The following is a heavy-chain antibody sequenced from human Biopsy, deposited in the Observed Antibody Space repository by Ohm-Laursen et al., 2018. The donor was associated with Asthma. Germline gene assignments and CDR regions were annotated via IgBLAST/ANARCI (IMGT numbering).Heavy chain of an antibody. CDR1: GYPFIGYH. CDR2: INPNSGAT. Sequence: SVKVSCKASGYPFIGYHIHSMRQAPGQGLEWMVRINPNSGATNYAQKVQGRVTMTRDTSISTAYMEVSRLRSDDTAVYYCARGQKSAGDRWFDPWGQGTLVTVSS. V-gene: IGHV1-2*06. J-gene: IGHJ5*02. CDR3: ARGQKSAGDRWFDP. D-gene: IGHD6-13*01.